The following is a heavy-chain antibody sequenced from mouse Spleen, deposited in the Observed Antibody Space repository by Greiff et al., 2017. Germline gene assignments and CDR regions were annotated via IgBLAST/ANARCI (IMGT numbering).Heavy chain of an antibody. CDR2: LNSNGGST. Sequence: EVQRVESGGGLVQPGGSLKLSCAASGFTFSSYGMSWVRQTPDKRLELVATLNSNGGSTYYPDSVKGRFTISRDNAKNTLYLQMSSLKSEDTAVYYCARDNYGSSLDYWGQGTTLTVSS. CDR3: ARDNYGSSLDY. V-gene: IGHV5-6-3*01. J-gene: IGHJ2*01. CDR1: GFTFSSYG. D-gene: IGHD1-1*01.